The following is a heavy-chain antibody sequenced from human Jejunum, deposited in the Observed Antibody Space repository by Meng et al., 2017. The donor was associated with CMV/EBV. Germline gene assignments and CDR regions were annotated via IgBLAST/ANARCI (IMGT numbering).Heavy chain of an antibody. V-gene: IGHV3-74*01. Sequence: LLGAGVAVFPPCWPPVPSCAAFGFSSCCSVLHWVRQGPGRGLVWVARINHYGTETIYSDSARGRFTVSRDNTKNTVSLEMNSLRVEDTALYYCVKDFAWSIDSWGQGVLVTVSS. CDR2: INHYGTET. CDR1: GFSSCCSV. CDR3: VKDFAWSIDS. J-gene: IGHJ4*02. D-gene: IGHD3-3*01.